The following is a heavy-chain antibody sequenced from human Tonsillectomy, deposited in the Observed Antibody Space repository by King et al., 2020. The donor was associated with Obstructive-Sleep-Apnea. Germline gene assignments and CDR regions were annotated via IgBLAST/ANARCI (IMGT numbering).Heavy chain of an antibody. CDR3: ARGGHSNPIEHDYNDYSPFVHRHNYYDMDV. Sequence: LQLVQSGAEVKKPGASVKVSCKASGYSFTGYYIHWVRQAPGQGLEWMGRSNPNSGGTKYAQNFEGRVTMTRDTSISTVYMELSRLRSDDTAVYYCARGGHSNPIEHDYNDYSPFVHRHNYYDMDVWGQGTTVIVSS. J-gene: IGHJ6*02. D-gene: IGHD4-11*01. V-gene: IGHV1-2*02. CDR1: GYSFTGYY. CDR2: SNPNSGGT.